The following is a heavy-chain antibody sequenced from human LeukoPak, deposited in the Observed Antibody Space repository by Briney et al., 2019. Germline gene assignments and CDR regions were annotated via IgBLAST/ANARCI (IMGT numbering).Heavy chain of an antibody. V-gene: IGHV3-21*01. CDR1: GFTFSSYS. J-gene: IGHJ4*02. CDR3: ARDAGPPGDGDLCFDY. D-gene: IGHD4-17*01. Sequence: GGSLTLSCAASGFTFSSYSMNWVRQAPGKGLEWVSSISSSSSYIYYADSVKGRFTISRDNAKNSLYLQMNSLRAEDTAVYYCARDAGPPGDGDLCFDYWGQGTLVTVSS. CDR2: ISSSSSYI.